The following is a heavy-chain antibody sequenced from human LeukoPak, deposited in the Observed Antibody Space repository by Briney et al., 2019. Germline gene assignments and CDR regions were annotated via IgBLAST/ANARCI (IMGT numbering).Heavy chain of an antibody. V-gene: IGHV1-2*02. D-gene: IGHD6-13*01. J-gene: IGHJ5*02. Sequence: ASVKVSCKASGYTFTAYYLHWVRQAPGQGLEWMGWLNPNTGGTNFAQKFQSRVTMTRDTSISTAYMELIRLRSDDTAVYYCARVGGWSSSWYANHELSWFDPWGQGTLVTVSS. CDR3: ARVGGWSSSWYANHELSWFDP. CDR1: GYTFTAYY. CDR2: LNPNTGGT.